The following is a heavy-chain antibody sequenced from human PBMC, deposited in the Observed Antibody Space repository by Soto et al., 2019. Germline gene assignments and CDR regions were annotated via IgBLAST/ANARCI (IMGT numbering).Heavy chain of an antibody. D-gene: IGHD6-25*01. Sequence: PGGSLRLSFAASGFTFRSFTMNWVRQAPGEGLEWVSTISSNSAYIYYTDALRGRFTISRDNAKNLLHLQMNSLRAEDTAVYYCTRDASRDSSGWGWFDXWGPGTLVTVSX. CDR2: ISSNSAYI. J-gene: IGHJ5*02. CDR1: GFTFRSFT. CDR3: TRDASRDSSGWGWFDX. V-gene: IGHV3-21*01.